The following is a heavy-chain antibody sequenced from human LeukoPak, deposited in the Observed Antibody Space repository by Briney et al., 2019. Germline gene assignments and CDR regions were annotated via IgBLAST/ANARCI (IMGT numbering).Heavy chain of an antibody. CDR1: GFTFNNYW. CDR2: INSDGSST. D-gene: IGHD3-9*01. V-gene: IGHV3-74*01. J-gene: IGHJ6*03. Sequence: GGSLRLSCAASGFTFNNYWMHWVRHAPGKGLVWVSRINSDGSSTSYADSVKGRFTISRDNAKNTLYLQMNSLRADDTAVYYCARDRSTGAYYDILTGTMVNPRRYNYCYLDVWGKGTTVTVSS. CDR3: ARDRSTGAYYDILTGTMVNPRRYNYCYLDV.